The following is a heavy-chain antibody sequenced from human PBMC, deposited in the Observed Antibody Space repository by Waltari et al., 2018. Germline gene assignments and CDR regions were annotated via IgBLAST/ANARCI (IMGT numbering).Heavy chain of an antibody. CDR3: AGHNWNDVVFDY. J-gene: IGHJ4*02. CDR2: LYYSGST. Sequence: QLQLQESGPGLVKPSETLSLTCTVSGGYICSRSYYWGWIRQPPGKGRGWIGSLYYSGSTYYNPSLKSRVTISVDTSKNQFSLKLSSVTAADTAVYYCAGHNWNDVVFDYWGQGTLVTVSS. V-gene: IGHV4-39*07. D-gene: IGHD1-1*01. CDR1: GGYICSRSYY.